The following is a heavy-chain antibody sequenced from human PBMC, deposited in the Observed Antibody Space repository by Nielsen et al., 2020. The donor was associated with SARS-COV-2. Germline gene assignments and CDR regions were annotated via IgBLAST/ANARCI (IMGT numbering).Heavy chain of an antibody. J-gene: IGHJ6*03. CDR1: GGSFSGYY. D-gene: IGHD2-2*01. CDR3: ARSTVPAAPHDDYYYMDV. V-gene: IGHV4-34*01. Sequence: GSLRLSCAVYGGSFSGYYWSWIRQPPGKGLEWIGEINHSGSTNYNPSLKSRVTISVDTSKNQFSLKLSSVTAADTAVNYCARSTVPAAPHDDYYYMDVWGKGTTVTVSS. CDR2: INHSGST.